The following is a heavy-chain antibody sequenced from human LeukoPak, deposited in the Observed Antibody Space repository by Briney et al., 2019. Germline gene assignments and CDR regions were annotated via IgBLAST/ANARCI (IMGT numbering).Heavy chain of an antibody. J-gene: IGHJ4*02. CDR2: IYTSGSN. Sequence: PSETLSLTCTVSGGSISSYYWSWIRQPAGKGLEWIGRIYTSGSNNYNPSLKSRVTISVDTSKNQFSLKLSSVTAADTAVYYCARASSSGWYRGFDYWGQGTLVTVSS. CDR3: ARASSSGWYRGFDY. V-gene: IGHV4-4*07. CDR1: GGSISSYY. D-gene: IGHD6-19*01.